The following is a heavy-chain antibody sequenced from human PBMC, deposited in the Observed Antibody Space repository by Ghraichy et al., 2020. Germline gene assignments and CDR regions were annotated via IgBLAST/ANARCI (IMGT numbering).Heavy chain of an antibody. V-gene: IGHV3-23*01. CDR3: AKTNPYGTTWYGRSDY. Sequence: GGSLRLSCAASGFTFSNYPMTWVRQSPGKGLEWVSTITGSGDRTFYTDSVKGRFTISRDNSMNTLFVQMNSLRAEDTAVYYCAKTNPYGTTWYGRSDYGGQGTLVTVSS. D-gene: IGHD6-13*01. J-gene: IGHJ4*02. CDR1: GFTFSNYP. CDR2: ITGSGDRT.